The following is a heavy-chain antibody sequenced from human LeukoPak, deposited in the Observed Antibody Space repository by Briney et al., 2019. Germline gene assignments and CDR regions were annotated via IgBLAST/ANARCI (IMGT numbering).Heavy chain of an antibody. Sequence: GGSLRLSCVASGFTFSNYWMSWVRQAPGKGLEWVANIKQDGSEKYYVDSVKGRFTISRDNAKKSLYLQMNSLRAEDTAVYYCTRQPERSSGLYSDAFDIWGQGTMVTVSS. D-gene: IGHD6-19*01. CDR3: TRQPERSSGLYSDAFDI. CDR2: IKQDGSEK. J-gene: IGHJ3*02. CDR1: GFTFSNYW. V-gene: IGHV3-7*01.